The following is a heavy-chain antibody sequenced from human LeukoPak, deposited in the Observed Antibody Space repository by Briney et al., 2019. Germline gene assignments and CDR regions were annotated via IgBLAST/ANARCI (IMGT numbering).Heavy chain of an antibody. V-gene: IGHV4-59*01. J-gene: IGHJ4*02. CDR3: AREGQTAAAVAY. D-gene: IGHD6-13*01. CDR1: GGSISRYY. CDR2: IHYSGST. Sequence: SETLSLTCTVSGGSISRYYWSWIRQPPGKGLEWIGNIHYSGSTNYNPSLKSRVTISVDTSKNQSSLKVSSVTAADTAVYYCAREGQTAAAVAYWGQGTLVTVSS.